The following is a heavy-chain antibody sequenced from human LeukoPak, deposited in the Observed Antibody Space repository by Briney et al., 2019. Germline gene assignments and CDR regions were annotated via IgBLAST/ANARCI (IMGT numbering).Heavy chain of an antibody. D-gene: IGHD6-13*01. CDR2: IYYSGST. J-gene: IGHJ3*02. V-gene: IGHV4-59*08. CDR1: GGSISSYY. CDR3: ARPGSSRSDDAFDI. Sequence: QTSETLSLTCTASGGSISSYYWSWIRQPPGKGLEWIGYIYYSGSTNYNPSLKSRVTISVDTSKNQFSLKLSSVTAADTAVYYCARPGSSRSDDAFDIWGQGTIVTVSS.